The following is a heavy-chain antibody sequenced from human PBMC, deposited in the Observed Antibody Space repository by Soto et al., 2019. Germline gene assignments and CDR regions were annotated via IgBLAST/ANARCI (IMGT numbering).Heavy chain of an antibody. V-gene: IGHV4-31*03. CDR3: ARDADYGGSRGGMDV. D-gene: IGHD4-17*01. J-gene: IGHJ6*02. CDR1: GGSVNNANYF. CDR2: IHYSGST. Sequence: QVRLEESGPGLVKPSETLSLICSVSGGSVNNANYFWNWIRHHPENGLEWIGYIHYSGSTRYNPCFKTRATLTRDTSKNQFSLRLNSVPVADTAVYFCARDADYGGSRGGMDVWGRGTTVTVSS.